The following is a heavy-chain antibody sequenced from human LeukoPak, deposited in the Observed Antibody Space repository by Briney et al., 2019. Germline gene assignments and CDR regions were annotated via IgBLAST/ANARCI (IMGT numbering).Heavy chain of an antibody. CDR3: AKEGNYRTFDY. Sequence: PGGSLRLSCAASGFTFSSYAISWVRQAPGKGLEWVSAISSSGSSTYSADSVKGRFTISRDNSKNTQYLQMNSLRAEDTAVYYCAKEGNYRTFDYWGQGTLVTVSS. D-gene: IGHD1-1*01. CDR2: ISSSGSST. CDR1: GFTFSSYA. J-gene: IGHJ4*02. V-gene: IGHV3-23*01.